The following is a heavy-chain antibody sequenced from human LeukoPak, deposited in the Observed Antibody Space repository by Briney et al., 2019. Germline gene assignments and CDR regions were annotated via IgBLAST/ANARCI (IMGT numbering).Heavy chain of an antibody. V-gene: IGHV3-20*04. D-gene: IGHD3-22*01. CDR2: INWNGGST. Sequence: RSGGSLRLSCAASGFTFDDYGMSWVRQAPGKGLEWVSGINWNGGSTGYADSVKGRFTISRDNSKNTLYLQMNSLRAEDTAVYYCARDYYYDPRGSAFDIWGQGTMVTVSS. CDR1: GFTFDDYG. CDR3: ARDYYYDPRGSAFDI. J-gene: IGHJ3*02.